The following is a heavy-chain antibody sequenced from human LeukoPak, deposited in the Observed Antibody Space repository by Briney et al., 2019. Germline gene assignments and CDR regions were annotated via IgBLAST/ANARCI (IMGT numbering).Heavy chain of an antibody. D-gene: IGHD6-13*01. CDR3: AREGIAAAEGAFDI. V-gene: IGHV1-18*01. CDR1: GYTFTSYG. Sequence: ASVTVSCTASGYTFTSYGISWVRQAPGQGLEWMGWINAYNGNTNYAQKLQGRVTMTTDTSTSTAYMELRSLRSDDTAVYYCAREGIAAAEGAFDIWGQGTMVTVSS. J-gene: IGHJ3*02. CDR2: INAYNGNT.